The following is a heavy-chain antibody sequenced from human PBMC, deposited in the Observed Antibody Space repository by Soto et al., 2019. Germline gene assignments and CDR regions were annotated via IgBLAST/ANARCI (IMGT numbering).Heavy chain of an antibody. CDR1: GGSISSSSYY. J-gene: IGHJ5*02. Sequence: SETLSLTCTVSGGSISSSSYYWGWIRQPPGKGLEWIGSIYYSGSTYYNPSLKSRVTISVDTSKNQFSLKLSSVTAADTAVYYCARQRTLWFGEAPHWGWFDPWGQGTLVTVSS. CDR2: IYYSGST. V-gene: IGHV4-39*01. D-gene: IGHD3-10*01. CDR3: ARQRTLWFGEAPHWGWFDP.